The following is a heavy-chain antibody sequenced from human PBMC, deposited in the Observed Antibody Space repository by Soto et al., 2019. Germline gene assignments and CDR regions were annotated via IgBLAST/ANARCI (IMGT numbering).Heavy chain of an antibody. J-gene: IGHJ4*02. CDR2: LHIAGNT. V-gene: IGHV3-53*01. D-gene: IGHD1-26*01. CDR3: ARGWGLSHFDS. Sequence: QTGGSLRLSCAASGFTVSNNYMTWVRQAPGEGLEWVALLHIAGNTYYADSVRGRFTVSRDNSKNTFYLQIKSLVADDTAIYYCARGWGLSHFDSWGQGTLVTVSS. CDR1: GFTVSNNY.